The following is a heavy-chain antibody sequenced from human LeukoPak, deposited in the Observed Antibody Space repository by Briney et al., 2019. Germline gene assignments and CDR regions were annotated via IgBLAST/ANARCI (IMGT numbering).Heavy chain of an antibody. CDR3: AKVLAYYFDY. Sequence: GGSLRLSCATSGFNFDRYTIHWVRQAPGKGLEWVSLAGWAGGTTFYSDSVRGRFTISRDNSKNTLYLQMNSLRAEDTAVYYCAKVLAYYFDYWGQGTLVTVSS. J-gene: IGHJ4*02. CDR2: AGWAGGTT. V-gene: IGHV3-43*01. CDR1: GFNFDRYT.